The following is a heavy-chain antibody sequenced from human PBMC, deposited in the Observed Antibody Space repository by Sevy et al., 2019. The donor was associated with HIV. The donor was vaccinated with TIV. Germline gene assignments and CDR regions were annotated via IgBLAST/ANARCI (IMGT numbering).Heavy chain of an antibody. Sequence: GGSLRLSCAASGFTFSSYAMHWVRQAPGKGLEWVAVISYDGSNKYYADSVKGRFTISRDNSKITLYLQMNSLRAEDNVVYYRARGGDDFWSGYYDYWGQRTLVTVSS. CDR2: ISYDGSNK. V-gene: IGHV3-30-3*01. J-gene: IGHJ4*02. D-gene: IGHD3-3*01. CDR3: ARGGDDFWSGYYDY. CDR1: GFTFSSYA.